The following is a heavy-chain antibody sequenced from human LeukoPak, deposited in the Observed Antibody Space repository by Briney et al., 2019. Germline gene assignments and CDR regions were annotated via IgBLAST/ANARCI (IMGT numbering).Heavy chain of an antibody. D-gene: IGHD3-10*01. CDR1: GFTLSSYS. J-gene: IGHJ4*02. V-gene: IGHV3-21*01. Sequence: PGGSLRLSCAASGFTLSSYSMNWVRQAPGKGLEWVSSISSSSSYIYYADSVKGRFTISRDNAKNSLYLQMNSLRAEDTAVYYCARDSYYGSGSYSFDYWGQGTLVTVSS. CDR2: ISSSSSYI. CDR3: ARDSYYGSGSYSFDY.